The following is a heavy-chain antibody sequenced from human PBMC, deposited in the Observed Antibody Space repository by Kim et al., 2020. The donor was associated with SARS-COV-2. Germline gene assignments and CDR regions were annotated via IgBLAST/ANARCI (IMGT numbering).Heavy chain of an antibody. CDR3: AREFAKLQYDTKGMFTYFYYNGMDV. J-gene: IGHJ6*02. V-gene: IGHV3-11*06. CDR1: GFTFNEYS. D-gene: IGHD3-9*01. CDR2: ISDNGYT. Sequence: GGSLRLSCAASGFTFNEYSMNWIRQAPGKGLEWVSYISDNGYTEYADSVQGRFTISRDNAKNSVFLQVTSLRVEDAAVYYCAREFAKLQYDTKGMFTYFYYNGMDVWGQGTTVTVSS.